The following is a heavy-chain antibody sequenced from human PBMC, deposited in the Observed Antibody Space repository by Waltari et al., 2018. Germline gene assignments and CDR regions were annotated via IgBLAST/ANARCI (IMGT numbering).Heavy chain of an antibody. J-gene: IGHJ4*02. D-gene: IGHD3-16*01. V-gene: IGHV1-18*01. CDR2: ISGYKGDA. Sequence: QLVQSGPEVKKPGASVKVSCKGSGYIFSTYGFTWVRQAPGQGLAWMGWISGYKGDAKYEEKFEGRVTMTRDTSTSTAYMEIRGLRSDDTALYFCARDDVDSSAFGGFWGQGTQVTVSS. CDR1: GYIFSTYG. CDR3: ARDDVDSSAFGGF.